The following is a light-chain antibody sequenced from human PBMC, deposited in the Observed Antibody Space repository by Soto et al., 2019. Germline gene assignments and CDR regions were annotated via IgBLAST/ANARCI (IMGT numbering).Light chain of an antibody. CDR2: GAS. Sequence: EIVLTQSPGTMSLSPGERATLSCRASQSVSSTYLAWYQQKPGHAPRLLINGASSTATVIPDRFSGSGCGTDFALTISSLEPEDFAVYYYQQYRTSAWWTFGQGTKVEIK. CDR3: QQYRTSAWWT. CDR1: QSVSSTY. J-gene: IGKJ1*01. V-gene: IGKV3-20*01.